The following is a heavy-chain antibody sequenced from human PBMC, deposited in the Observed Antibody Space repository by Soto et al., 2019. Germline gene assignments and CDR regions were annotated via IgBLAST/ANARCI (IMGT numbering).Heavy chain of an antibody. Sequence: PGGSLRLSCAASGFTFSSYAMSWVRQAPGKGLEWVSAISGSGGSTYYADSVKGRFTISRDNSKNTLYLQMNSLRAEDTAVYYCAKDGHSSGWYMSNWFDPWGQGTLVTVSS. J-gene: IGHJ5*02. CDR1: GFTFSSYA. D-gene: IGHD6-19*01. CDR2: ISGSGGST. V-gene: IGHV3-23*01. CDR3: AKDGHSSGWYMSNWFDP.